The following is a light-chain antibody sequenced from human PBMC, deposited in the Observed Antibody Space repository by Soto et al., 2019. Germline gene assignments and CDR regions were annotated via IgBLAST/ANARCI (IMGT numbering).Light chain of an antibody. CDR2: DVS. Sequence: QSVLTQPRSVSGSPGQSVTISCTGTSSDVGGYNYVSWYQQHPGRAPKLMIYDVSKRPSGVPDRFSGSKSGNTASLTISGLQAEDEADYYCCSYADTYTWVFGTGTQLTVL. CDR3: CSYADTYTWV. CDR1: SSDVGGYNY. J-gene: IGLJ1*01. V-gene: IGLV2-11*01.